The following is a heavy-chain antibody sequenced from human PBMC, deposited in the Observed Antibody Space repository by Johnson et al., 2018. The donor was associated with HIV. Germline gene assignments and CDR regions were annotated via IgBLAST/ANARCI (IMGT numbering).Heavy chain of an antibody. D-gene: IGHD3-22*01. J-gene: IGHJ3*02. CDR2: LRYDGDIT. CDR3: AKGQSSGYPKDAFDI. V-gene: IGHV3-30*02. CDR1: GFTFSSNY. Sequence: QVQLVESGGGLVKPGGSLRLSCAASGFTFSSNYMSWVRQAPGKGLEWVAFLRYDGDITYYIDSVKGRFTISRDNSKNTLYLQMNSLRTEDTAMYYCAKGQSSGYPKDAFDIWGRGTIVIVSS.